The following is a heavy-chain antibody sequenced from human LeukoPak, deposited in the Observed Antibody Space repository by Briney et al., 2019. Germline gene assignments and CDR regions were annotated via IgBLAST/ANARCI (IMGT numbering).Heavy chain of an antibody. CDR2: IYYSGST. J-gene: IGHJ4*02. D-gene: IGHD6-13*01. Sequence: KPSETLSLTCTVSGGSISSYYWGWIRQPPGKGLEWIGYIYYSGSTNYNPSLKSRVTISVDTSKNQFSLKLSSVTAADTAVYYCARGDAAAGTSYYFDYWGQGTLVTVSS. CDR1: GGSISSYY. CDR3: ARGDAAAGTSYYFDY. V-gene: IGHV4-59*01.